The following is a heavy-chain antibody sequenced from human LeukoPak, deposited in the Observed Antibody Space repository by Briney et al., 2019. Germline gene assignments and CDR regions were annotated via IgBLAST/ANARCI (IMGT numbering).Heavy chain of an antibody. V-gene: IGHV3-21*01. CDR1: GFAFSSYS. CDR3: ARITWRDYDILTGYLP. Sequence: GGSLRLSCAASGFAFSSYSMNWVRQAPGKGLEWVSSISSSSSYIYYADSVKGRFTISRDNAKNSLYLQMSSLRAEDTAVYYCARITWRDYDILTGYLPWGQGTLVTVSS. CDR2: ISSSSSYI. D-gene: IGHD3-9*01. J-gene: IGHJ4*02.